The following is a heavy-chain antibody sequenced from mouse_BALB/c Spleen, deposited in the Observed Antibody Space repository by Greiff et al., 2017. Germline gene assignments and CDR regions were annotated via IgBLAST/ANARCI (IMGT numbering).Heavy chain of an antibody. CDR2: INPNNGGT. CDR3: ARGDGFYRPLAY. D-gene: IGHD2-3*01. CDR1: GYTFTDYN. Sequence: VHVKQSGPELVKPGASVKIPCKASGYTFTDYNMDWVKQSHGKSLEWIGDINPNNGGTIYNQKFKGKATLTVDKSSSTAYMELRSLTSEDTAVYYCARGDGFYRPLAYWGQGTLVTVSA. J-gene: IGHJ3*01. V-gene: IGHV1-18*01.